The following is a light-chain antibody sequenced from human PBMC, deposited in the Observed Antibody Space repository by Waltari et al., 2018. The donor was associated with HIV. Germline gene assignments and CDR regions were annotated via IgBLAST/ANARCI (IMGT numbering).Light chain of an antibody. Sequence: DIHMTQSPSSLSASVGDRVTITCRASQTIKSFLNWYQQKPGKAPNLLIYATSTLHGGVPSRFTGSGSGTAFTLTISSLRPEDFATYYCQQSYNTPYTFGQGTKLEIK. CDR3: QQSYNTPYT. V-gene: IGKV1-39*01. CDR2: ATS. CDR1: QTIKSF. J-gene: IGKJ2*01.